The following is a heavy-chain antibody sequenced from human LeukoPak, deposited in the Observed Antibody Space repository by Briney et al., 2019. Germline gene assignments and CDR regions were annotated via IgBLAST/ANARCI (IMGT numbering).Heavy chain of an antibody. CDR1: GGSISSGDYY. CDR2: IYYSGST. J-gene: IGHJ5*02. CDR3: ARGRHYGSGSYFDP. D-gene: IGHD3-10*01. V-gene: IGHV4-30-4*01. Sequence: SETLSLTCTVSGGSISSGDYYWSWIRQPPGKGLEWIGYIYYSGSTYYNPSLKSRVTISVDTSKNQFSLKLSSVTAADTAVYYCARGRHYGSGSYFDPWGQGTLDTVSS.